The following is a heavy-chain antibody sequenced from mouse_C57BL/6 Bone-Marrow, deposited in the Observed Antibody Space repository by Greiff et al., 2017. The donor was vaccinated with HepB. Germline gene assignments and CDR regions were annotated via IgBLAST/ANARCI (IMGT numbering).Heavy chain of an antibody. D-gene: IGHD2-3*01. CDR1: GYTFTDYY. J-gene: IGHJ3*01. V-gene: IGHV1-76*01. CDR2: IYPGSGNT. Sequence: VQLQQSGAELVRPGASVKLSCKASGYTFTDYYINWVKQRPGQGLEWIARIYPGSGNTYYNEKFKGKATLTAEKSSSTAYMQLSSLTSEDSAVYFCARRFDGYSAWFAYWGQGTLVTVSA. CDR3: ARRFDGYSAWFAY.